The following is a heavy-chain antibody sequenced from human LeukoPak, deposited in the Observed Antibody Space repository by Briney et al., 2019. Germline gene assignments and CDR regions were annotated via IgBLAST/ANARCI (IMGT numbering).Heavy chain of an antibody. CDR1: GFTFSSYS. CDR2: ISSSSTI. CDR3: ARDGQQYYYDSTPA. V-gene: IGHV3-48*02. J-gene: IGHJ5*02. Sequence: QPGGSLRLSCAASGFTFSSYSMNWVRQAPGKGLEWVSYISSSSTIYYADSVKGRFTISRDNAKNSLYLQMNSLRDEDTAVYYCARDGQQYYYDSTPAWGQGTLVTVSS. D-gene: IGHD3-22*01.